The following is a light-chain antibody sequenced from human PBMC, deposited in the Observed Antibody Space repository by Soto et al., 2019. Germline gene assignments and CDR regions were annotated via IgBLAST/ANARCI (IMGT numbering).Light chain of an antibody. J-gene: IGLJ1*01. CDR2: DVS. CDR3: SSYSSSGTLYV. Sequence: QSALTQPASVSGSPGQSITISYTGSSSDVGDYNYVAWYQQHPDKAPKLMIFDVSSRPSGVSNRFSGSKSGSTASLTISGLQAEDEADYFCSSYSSSGTLYVFGTGTQLTVL. V-gene: IGLV2-14*03. CDR1: SSDVGDYNY.